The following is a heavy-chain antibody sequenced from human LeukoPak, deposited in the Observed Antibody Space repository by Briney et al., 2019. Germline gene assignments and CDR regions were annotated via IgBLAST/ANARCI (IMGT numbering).Heavy chain of an antibody. V-gene: IGHV4-39*01. J-gene: IGHJ5*02. CDR3: ARHYGP. Sequence: PSETLSLTCAVSGVSISSSNWWSWVRQPPGKGLEWIGSIYSSGSTYYNPSLKSRVTISVDTSKNQFSLKLTSVTAADTAVYYCARHYGPWGQGTLVTVSS. CDR1: GVSISSSNW. D-gene: IGHD4-17*01. CDR2: IYSSGST.